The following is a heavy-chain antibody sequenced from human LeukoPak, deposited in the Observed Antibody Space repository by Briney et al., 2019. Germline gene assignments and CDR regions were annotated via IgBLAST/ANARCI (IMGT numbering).Heavy chain of an antibody. Sequence: SETLSLTCAVYGGSFSGYYWSLIRQPPGKGLEWIGEINHSGSTNYNPSLKSRVTISVDTSKNQFSLKLSSVTAADTAVYYCARGSSGWYADAFDIWGQGTMVTVSS. D-gene: IGHD6-19*01. CDR2: INHSGST. CDR3: ARGSSGWYADAFDI. CDR1: GGSFSGYY. V-gene: IGHV4-34*01. J-gene: IGHJ3*02.